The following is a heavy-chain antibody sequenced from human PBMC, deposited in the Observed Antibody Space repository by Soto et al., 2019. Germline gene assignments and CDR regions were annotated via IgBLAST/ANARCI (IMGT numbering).Heavy chain of an antibody. V-gene: IGHV2-5*02. CDR2: IYWDGDK. Sequence: SGPTLVNPTQTLTLTCSFSGFSLSTSAVGVGWIRQPPGKALEWLALIYWDGDKRYSPSLKSRLTITKYTSKNQVVLTMTNMDPVDTATYFCVHSRGSPQYYYYYSLDVWGQGTTVTVSS. CDR3: VHSRGSPQYYYYYSLDV. CDR1: GFSLSTSAVG. D-gene: IGHD1-26*01. J-gene: IGHJ6*02.